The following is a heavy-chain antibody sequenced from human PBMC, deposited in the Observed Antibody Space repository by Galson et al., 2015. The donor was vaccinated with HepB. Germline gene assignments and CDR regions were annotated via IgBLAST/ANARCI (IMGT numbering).Heavy chain of an antibody. Sequence: TLSLTCTVSGGSISSGSYYWSWIRQPAGKGLEWIGRIHTSGSTNYNPSLKSRVTISVDTSKNQFSLKLSSVTAADTAVYYCARRRGSERGRYYSFWGQGTLVTVSS. D-gene: IGHD3-10*01. CDR2: IHTSGST. V-gene: IGHV4-61*02. J-gene: IGHJ4*02. CDR1: GGSISSGSYY. CDR3: ARRRGSERGRYYSF.